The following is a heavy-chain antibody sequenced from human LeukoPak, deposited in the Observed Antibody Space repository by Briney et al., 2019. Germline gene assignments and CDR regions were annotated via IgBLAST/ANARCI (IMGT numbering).Heavy chain of an antibody. CDR1: GYSISSGYY. D-gene: IGHD3-16*02. CDR2: ISYSGST. CDR3: AKYVWGSYPTFEDY. J-gene: IGHJ4*02. Sequence: MASETLSLTCAVSGYSISSGYYWGWIRQPPGKGLEWIGYISYSGSTNYNPSLKSRVTISVDTSKNQFSLKLSSVTAADTAVYYCAKYVWGSYPTFEDYWGQGTLVTVSS. V-gene: IGHV4-38-2*01.